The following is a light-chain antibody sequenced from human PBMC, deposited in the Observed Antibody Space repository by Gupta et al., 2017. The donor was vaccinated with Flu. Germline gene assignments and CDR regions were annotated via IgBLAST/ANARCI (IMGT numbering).Light chain of an antibody. CDR2: GAS. J-gene: IGKJ1*01. Sequence: EIVLTQSPGTLSLSPGERATLSCRASQNVSSYLAWYQQKPGQAPKLLIYGASSRAPGIPERFSGSGCGTDVTLTISRLEHEDVAVYYCQQYDSSPWTFGQGTKVEIK. CDR3: QQYDSSPWT. V-gene: IGKV3-20*01. CDR1: QNVSSY.